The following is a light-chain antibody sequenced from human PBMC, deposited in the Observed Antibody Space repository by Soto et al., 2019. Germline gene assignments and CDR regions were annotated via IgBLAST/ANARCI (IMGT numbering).Light chain of an antibody. CDR1: QAINNY. CDR3: QKFNAVPT. V-gene: IGKV1-27*01. CDR2: AAS. J-gene: IGKJ4*01. Sequence: DIQMTQSPSSLSASVGDRVTITCRASQAINNYLAWYQQKPGKVPTLLISAASTLQSGVPSRFSGSGSGTDLTLTISSLQPDDVATYYCQKFNAVPTFGGGTKVEI.